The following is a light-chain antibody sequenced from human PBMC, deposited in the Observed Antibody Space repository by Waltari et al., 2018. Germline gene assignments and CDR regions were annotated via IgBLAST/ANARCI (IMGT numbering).Light chain of an antibody. CDR2: EVT. V-gene: IGLV2-14*01. CDR3: SSYTGRNSWV. J-gene: IGLJ3*02. CDR1: SSDVGGYKY. Sequence: QSALTQPASVSGSPGQSITISCTGSSSDVGGYKYVSWYQQHPGKAPKVMIYEVTHRTAGVSTRFSDSKSGNTASLTISGLQAEDEADYYCSSYTGRNSWVFGGGTKLTVL.